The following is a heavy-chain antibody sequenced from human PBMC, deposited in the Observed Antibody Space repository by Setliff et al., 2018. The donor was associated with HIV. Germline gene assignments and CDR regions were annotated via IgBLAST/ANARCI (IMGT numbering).Heavy chain of an antibody. D-gene: IGHD5-12*01. J-gene: IGHJ3*01. CDR2: IVYSGTT. CDR1: GGSIIINDYY. Sequence: KPSETLSLTCTVSGGSIIINDYYWGWIRQSPGKGLEWIGSIVYSGTTYYNVSLESRVTISVDTSKNQFSLKLSSVTAADTAVYYCVRSGYSGHFDVWGQGTMGTVS. CDR3: VRSGYSGHFDV. V-gene: IGHV4-39*01.